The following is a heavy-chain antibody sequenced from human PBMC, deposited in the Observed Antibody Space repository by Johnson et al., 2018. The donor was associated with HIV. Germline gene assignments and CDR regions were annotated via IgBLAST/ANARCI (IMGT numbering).Heavy chain of an antibody. CDR2: ISYDGKNK. CDR1: GFTFSSYA. D-gene: IGHD4-17*01. J-gene: IGHJ3*02. CDR3: ARNGGTVTSDAFDI. Sequence: VQLVESGGGVVQPGRSLRLSCAASGFTFSSYAMHWVRQAPGKGLEWVAVISYDGKNKYFGDSVKGRFTISRDNSKNTLYLQMNSLRAEDTAVYYCARNGGTVTSDAFDIWGQGTMVTVSS. V-gene: IGHV3-30*04.